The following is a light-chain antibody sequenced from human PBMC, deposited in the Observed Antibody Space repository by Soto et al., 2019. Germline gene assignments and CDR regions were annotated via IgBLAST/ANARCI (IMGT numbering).Light chain of an antibody. V-gene: IGKV1-5*03. CDR1: QTISSW. J-gene: IGKJ1*01. CDR2: KAS. CDR3: QHYNSYSEA. Sequence: GSVGDRVTITCRASQTISSWLAWYQQKPGKAPKLLIYKASTLKSGVPSRFSGSGSGTEFTLAISSLQPDDFATYYCQHYNSYSEAFGQGTKVDIK.